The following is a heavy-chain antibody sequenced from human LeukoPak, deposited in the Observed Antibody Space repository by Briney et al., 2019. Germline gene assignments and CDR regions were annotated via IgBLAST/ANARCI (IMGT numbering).Heavy chain of an antibody. Sequence: ASVKVSCKASGYNFITYPLIWVRQAPGQGLEWMGRISPYNDNTDLAQNLQGRVTMTTDTSTSTAYMELRGLTSDDTAVFLCARVATIWGSHRYFDYWGQGTLVTVSS. CDR1: GYNFITYP. CDR3: ARVATIWGSHRYFDY. D-gene: IGHD3-16*02. CDR2: ISPYNDNT. J-gene: IGHJ4*02. V-gene: IGHV1-18*01.